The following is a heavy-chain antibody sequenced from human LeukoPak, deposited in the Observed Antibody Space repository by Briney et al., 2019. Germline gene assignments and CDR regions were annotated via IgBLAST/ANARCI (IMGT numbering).Heavy chain of an antibody. CDR2: INPNSGGT. CDR3: ASRCSSTSCYYYGMDV. CDR1: GYTFTGYY. D-gene: IGHD2-2*01. V-gene: IGHV1-2*02. J-gene: IGHJ6*02. Sequence: ASVKVSCKASGYTFTGYYMHWVRQAPGQGLEWMGWINPNSGGTNYAQKFQGRVTMTRDTSISTAYMELSRLRSDDTAVYYCASRCSSTSCYYYGMDVWGQGTTVTVSS.